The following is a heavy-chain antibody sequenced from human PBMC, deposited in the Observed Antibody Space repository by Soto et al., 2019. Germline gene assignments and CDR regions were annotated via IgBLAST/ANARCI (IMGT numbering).Heavy chain of an antibody. CDR1: GGSISSSSYY. D-gene: IGHD4-17*01. V-gene: IGHV4-39*01. Sequence: SETLSLTCTVSGGSISSSSYYWGWILQPPGKGLEWIGSIYYSGSTYYNPSLKSRVTISVDTSKNQFSLKLSSVTAADTAVYHCARHGTRDYPPYIVNWFDPWGQGTLVTVSS. J-gene: IGHJ5*02. CDR2: IYYSGST. CDR3: ARHGTRDYPPYIVNWFDP.